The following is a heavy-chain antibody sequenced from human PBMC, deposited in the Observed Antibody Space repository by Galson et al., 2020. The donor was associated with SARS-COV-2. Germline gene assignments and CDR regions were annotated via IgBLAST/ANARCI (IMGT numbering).Heavy chain of an antibody. CDR2: IWYDGSNK. D-gene: IGHD3-9*01. J-gene: IGHJ4*02. CDR1: GFTFSSYG. Sequence: QLGESLKISCAASGFTFSSYGMHWVRQAPGKGLEWVAVIWYDGSNKYYADSVKGRFTISRDNSKNTLYLQMNSLRAEDTAVYYCAKDGDILTGYHFDYWGLGTLVTVSS. V-gene: IGHV3-33*06. CDR3: AKDGDILTGYHFDY.